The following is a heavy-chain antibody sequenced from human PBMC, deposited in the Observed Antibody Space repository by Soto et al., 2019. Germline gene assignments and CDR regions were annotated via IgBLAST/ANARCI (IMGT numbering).Heavy chain of an antibody. J-gene: IGHJ4*02. CDR1: GFTLGGYA. CDR3: TIAAHAHGEMIHYYFVS. V-gene: IGHV3-49*03. CDR2: IRGRAYSATT. D-gene: IGHD2-21*01. Sequence: PGGSLRLSCTDSGFTLGGYAMGWIRQAPGKGLEWVAFIRGRAYSATTEYAASVKGRFTISRDDSKSIAFLQMNGLKTEETAVNYCTIAAHAHGEMIHYYFVSWGPGALATAS.